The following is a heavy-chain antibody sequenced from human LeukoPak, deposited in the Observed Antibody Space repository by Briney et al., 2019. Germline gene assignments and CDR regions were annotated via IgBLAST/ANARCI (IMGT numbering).Heavy chain of an antibody. D-gene: IGHD2-2*01. CDR2: IYYSGST. CDR1: GGSISTSSYY. CDR3: ARAHPTYCSSTSCRVNWFDP. V-gene: IGHV4-61*05. Sequence: PSETLSLTCTVSGGSISTSSYYWGWIRQPPGKGLEWIGYIYYSGSTNYNPSLKSRVTISVDTSKNQFSLKLSSVTAADTAVYYCARAHPTYCSSTSCRVNWFDPWGKGTTVTVSS. J-gene: IGHJ5*01.